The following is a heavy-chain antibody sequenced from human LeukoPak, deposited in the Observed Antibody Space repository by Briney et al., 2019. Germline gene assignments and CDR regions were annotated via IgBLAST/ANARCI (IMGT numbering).Heavy chain of an antibody. J-gene: IGHJ4*02. Sequence: RPGGSLRLSCAASGFTFSSYGMHWVRQAPGKGLEWVAFIRYDGSNKYYADFVKGRFTISRDNSKNTLYLQMNSLRAEDTAVYYCAKPMTTVTTSFDYWGQGTLVTVSS. CDR3: AKPMTTVTTSFDY. V-gene: IGHV3-30*02. CDR2: IRYDGSNK. D-gene: IGHD4-17*01. CDR1: GFTFSSYG.